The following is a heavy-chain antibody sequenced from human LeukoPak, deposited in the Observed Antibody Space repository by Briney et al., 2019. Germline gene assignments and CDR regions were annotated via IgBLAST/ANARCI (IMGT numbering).Heavy chain of an antibody. CDR1: GFTFSSYA. CDR2: ISYDGSNK. V-gene: IGHV3-30*04. J-gene: IGHJ6*02. Sequence: PGGSLRLSCAASGFTFSSYAMHWVRQAPGKGLEWVAVISYDGSNKYYADSVKGRFTISRDNSKNTLYLQMNSLRAEDTAVYYCARDRVATTAQSYSYYGMDVWGQGTTVTVSS. D-gene: IGHD5-12*01. CDR3: ARDRVATTAQSYSYYGMDV.